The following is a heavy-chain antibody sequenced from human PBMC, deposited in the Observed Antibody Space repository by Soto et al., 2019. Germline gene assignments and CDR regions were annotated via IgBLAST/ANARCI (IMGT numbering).Heavy chain of an antibody. D-gene: IGHD3-22*01. CDR1: GYTFTSYN. CDR2: INPSGGST. J-gene: IGHJ5*02. V-gene: IGHV1-46*01. CDR3: ARDRRRSSGYYGWFDP. Sequence: QVQLVQSGAEVKKPGASGKVSCKASGYTFTSYNMNWVRQAPGQGLGWRGIINPSGGSTSYAQKFQGRVTMTRDTSTSTVYMELSSLRSEDTAVYYCARDRRRSSGYYGWFDPWGQGTLVTVSS.